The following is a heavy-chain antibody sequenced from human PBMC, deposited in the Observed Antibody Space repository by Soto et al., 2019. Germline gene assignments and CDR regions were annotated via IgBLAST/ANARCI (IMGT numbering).Heavy chain of an antibody. J-gene: IGHJ4*02. D-gene: IGHD2-2*01. CDR1: GVSFSGYY. CDR3: ARGRRLYQLLYYFDY. CDR2: INHGGST. Sequence: PSETLSLTCAVYGVSFSGYYWSWIRQPPGKGLEWIGEINHGGSTNYNPSLKSRVTISVDTSKNQFSLKLSSVTAEDMAVYYCARGRRLYQLLYYFDYWGQGTLVTVSS. V-gene: IGHV4-34*01.